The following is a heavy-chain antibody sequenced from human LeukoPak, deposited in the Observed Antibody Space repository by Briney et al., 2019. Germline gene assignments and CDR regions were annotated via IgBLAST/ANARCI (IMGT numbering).Heavy chain of an antibody. V-gene: IGHV3-66*01. J-gene: IGHJ6*02. CDR3: ARDEGYPAGGMDV. CDR2: IYSGGTT. Sequence: ETLSLTCTVSGGSISSSSYYWGWIRQPPGKGLEWVSIIYSGGTTHYADSVKGRFTVSRDNSKNTIYLQMNSLGADDTAVYYCARDEGYPAGGMDVWGQGTSVTVSS. D-gene: IGHD2-2*01. CDR1: GGSISSSSYY.